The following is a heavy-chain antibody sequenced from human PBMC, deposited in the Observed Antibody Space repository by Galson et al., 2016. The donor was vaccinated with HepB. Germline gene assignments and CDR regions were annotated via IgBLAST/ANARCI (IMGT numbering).Heavy chain of an antibody. CDR1: GFSFSPKG. D-gene: IGHD3-22*01. J-gene: IGHJ4*02. CDR3: ARGHDKSGFYSPYFDF. Sequence: SLRLSCAASGFSFSPKGMHWVRQAPGKGLEWVARISSDGSDEYYADSVRGRFTISRDNSKNTLYLRMNSLRAEDTAVYYCARGHDKSGFYSPYFDFWGQGSLVTVSS. V-gene: IGHV3-30*03. CDR2: ISSDGSDE.